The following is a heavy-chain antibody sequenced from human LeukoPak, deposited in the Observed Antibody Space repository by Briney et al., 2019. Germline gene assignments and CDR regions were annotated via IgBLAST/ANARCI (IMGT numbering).Heavy chain of an antibody. CDR3: ARTDYYDSSGYYNSVWFDP. Sequence: KPSETLSLTCTVSGGSISSYYWSWIRQPPGRGLEWIGYIYYSGSTNYNPSLKSRVTISVDTSKNQFSLKLSSVTAADAAVYYCARTDYYDSSGYYNSVWFDPWGQGTLVTVSS. D-gene: IGHD3-22*01. V-gene: IGHV4-59*01. J-gene: IGHJ5*02. CDR1: GGSISSYY. CDR2: IYYSGST.